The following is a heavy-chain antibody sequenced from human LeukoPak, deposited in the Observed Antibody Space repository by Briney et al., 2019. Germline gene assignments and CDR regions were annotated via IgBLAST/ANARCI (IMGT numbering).Heavy chain of an antibody. Sequence: GGSLRLSCAASGFTFSSYSMNGVRQAPGKGLEWVSSISSSSSYIYYADSVKGRFTISRDNAKNSLYLQMNSLRAEDTAVYYCARAMTAANMDVWGKGTTVTVSS. CDR2: ISSSSSYI. J-gene: IGHJ6*03. CDR1: GFTFSSYS. V-gene: IGHV3-21*01. CDR3: ARAMTAANMDV. D-gene: IGHD2-21*02.